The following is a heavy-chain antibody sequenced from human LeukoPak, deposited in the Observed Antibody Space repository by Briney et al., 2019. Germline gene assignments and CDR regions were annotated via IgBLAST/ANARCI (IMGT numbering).Heavy chain of an antibody. Sequence: GGSLRLSCAASGFTFSSYAMHWVRQAPGKGLDYVSAISSNGGSTYYANSVKGRFTISRDNSKNTLYLQMGSLRAEDMAVYYCARGRYSSGWYPVWYFDLWGRGTLVTASS. V-gene: IGHV3-64*01. CDR1: GFTFSSYA. CDR2: ISSNGGST. CDR3: ARGRYSSGWYPVWYFDL. D-gene: IGHD6-19*01. J-gene: IGHJ2*01.